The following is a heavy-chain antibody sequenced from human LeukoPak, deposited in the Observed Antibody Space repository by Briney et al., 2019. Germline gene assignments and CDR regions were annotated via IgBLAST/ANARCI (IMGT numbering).Heavy chain of an antibody. CDR3: ARTYYYDSSLYFDY. CDR1: GFTVSSNY. Sequence: GGSLRLSCAASGFTVSSNYMSWVRQAPGKGLEWVSVIYSGGSTYYADSVKGRFTISRDNSKNTLYLQMNSLRAEDTAVYYCARTYYYDSSLYFDYWGQGTLVTVSS. CDR2: IYSGGST. V-gene: IGHV3-53*01. J-gene: IGHJ4*02. D-gene: IGHD3-22*01.